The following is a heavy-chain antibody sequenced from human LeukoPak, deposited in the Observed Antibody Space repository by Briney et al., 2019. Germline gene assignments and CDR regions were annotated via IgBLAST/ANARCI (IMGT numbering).Heavy chain of an antibody. CDR2: ISNDGNNK. D-gene: IGHD2-15*01. J-gene: IGHJ4*02. CDR1: GFTFSSYG. Sequence: GRSLRLSCAASGFTFSSYGMHWVRQAPGKGLEWVAVISNDGNNKYYVDSVKGRFTISRDNSKNTLYLQMNSLKPEDTAVYYCAKDWVDLDYWGQGTLVTVSS. CDR3: AKDWVDLDY. V-gene: IGHV3-30*18.